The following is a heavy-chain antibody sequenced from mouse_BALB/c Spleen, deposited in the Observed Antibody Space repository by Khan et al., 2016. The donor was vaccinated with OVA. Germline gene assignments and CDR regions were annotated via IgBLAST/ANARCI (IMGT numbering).Heavy chain of an antibody. CDR1: GYTFTSSV. D-gene: IGHD2-14*01. Sequence: VQLKQSGPELVKPGASVKMSCTASGYTFTSSVIHWVRQKSGQGLDWIGYIYPFNDGTKYNEKLEGKATLTSDKSSSTAYMALSSLTSEDSAVYYCARNYRYDGDVDSWGQGTTLTVSS. CDR3: ARNYRYDGDVDS. J-gene: IGHJ2*01. V-gene: IGHV1S136*01. CDR2: IYPFNDGT.